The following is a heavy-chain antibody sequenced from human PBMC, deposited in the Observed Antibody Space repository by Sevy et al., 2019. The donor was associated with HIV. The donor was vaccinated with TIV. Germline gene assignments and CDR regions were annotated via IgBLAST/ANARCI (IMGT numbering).Heavy chain of an antibody. CDR1: GFTFSSYG. CDR3: AKDPSGPLDY. V-gene: IGHV3-30*02. D-gene: IGHD6-19*01. Sequence: GESLKISCAASGFTFSSYGMHWVRQAPGKGLEWVAFIRYDGSNKYYADSVKGRFTISRDNSKNTLYLQMNSLRAEDTAVYYCAKDPSGPLDYWGQGTLVTVSS. J-gene: IGHJ4*02. CDR2: IRYDGSNK.